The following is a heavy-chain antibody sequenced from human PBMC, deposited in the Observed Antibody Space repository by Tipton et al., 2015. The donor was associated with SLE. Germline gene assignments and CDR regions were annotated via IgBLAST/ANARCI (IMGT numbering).Heavy chain of an antibody. CDR3: ARYLSHYYYYMDV. CDR2: IYTSGST. Sequence: TLSLTCTVSGGSISSGSYYWNWIRQPAGKGLEWIGHIYTSGSTNYNPSLKSRVTISVDTSKNQFSLKLTSVTSADTAVYYCARYLSHYYYYMDVWGKGTTVTVS. J-gene: IGHJ6*03. V-gene: IGHV4-61*09. CDR1: GGSISSGSYY.